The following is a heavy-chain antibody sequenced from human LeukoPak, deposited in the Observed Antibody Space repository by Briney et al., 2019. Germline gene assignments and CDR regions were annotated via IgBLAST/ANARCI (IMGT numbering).Heavy chain of an antibody. CDR2: IKEDGSEK. Sequence: GGSLRLSCAGSGFTFSTFWMSWVRQAPGKGLEWVTNIKEDGSEKYYVDSMKGRFTVSRDNAKNSLYLQMDSLRAEDTAVYYCARGGTFVSDYWGQGTLVTVSS. V-gene: IGHV3-7*01. CDR3: ARGGTFVSDY. CDR1: GFTFSTFW. D-gene: IGHD1-1*01. J-gene: IGHJ4*02.